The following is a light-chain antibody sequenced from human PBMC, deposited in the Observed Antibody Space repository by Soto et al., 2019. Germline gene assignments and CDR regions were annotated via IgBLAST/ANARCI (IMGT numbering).Light chain of an antibody. CDR2: RAS. CDR3: QQYGSSPLT. Sequence: EIVLTQSPGTLSLSPGERATLSCRASQSVTGSYLAWYQQKPGQAPKSLIYRASSRATGIPDRFSGSVSGTDFTLTISRLEPEDFAVYYCQQYGSSPLTFGGGTKVDIK. J-gene: IGKJ4*01. CDR1: QSVTGSY. V-gene: IGKV3-20*01.